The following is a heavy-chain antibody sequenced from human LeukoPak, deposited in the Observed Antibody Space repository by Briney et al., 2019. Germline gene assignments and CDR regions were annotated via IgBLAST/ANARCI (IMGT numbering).Heavy chain of an antibody. D-gene: IGHD2-2*01. Sequence: PGRSLRLSCAASGFTFDDYAMHWVRQAPGKGLEWVSGISWNSGSIGYADSVKGRFTISRDNAKNSLYLQMNSLRAEDTALYYCATQVVPAAGTDCWGQGTLVTVSS. V-gene: IGHV3-9*01. J-gene: IGHJ4*02. CDR2: ISWNSGSI. CDR3: ATQVVPAAGTDC. CDR1: GFTFDDYA.